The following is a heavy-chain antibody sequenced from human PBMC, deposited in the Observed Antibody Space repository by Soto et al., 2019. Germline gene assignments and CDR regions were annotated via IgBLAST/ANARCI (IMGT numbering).Heavy chain of an antibody. CDR3: AGRKLEMMYVGWFDP. CDR1: GDSISSRNW. V-gene: IGHV4-4*02. Sequence: QVQLQESGPGLVKPSETLSLTCAVSGDSISSRNWWSWVRQTPGKGLEYIGEIHHSGSTNYNPSLKSRVTMSVDKSKNQFSLNLNSVTAADTAIYYCAGRKLEMMYVGWFDPWGQGNLVTVSS. CDR2: IHHSGST. D-gene: IGHD2-8*01. J-gene: IGHJ5*02.